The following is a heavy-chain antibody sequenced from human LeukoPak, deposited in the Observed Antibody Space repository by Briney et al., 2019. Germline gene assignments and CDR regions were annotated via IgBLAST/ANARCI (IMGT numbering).Heavy chain of an antibody. Sequence: GGSLRLSCAASGFTFSSYSMNWVRQAPGKGLEWVSYISSSSSTIYYADSVKGRFTISRDNAKNSLYLQMNSLRAEDTAVYYCARNLDRGYSYGNDYWGQGTLVTVSS. D-gene: IGHD5-18*01. V-gene: IGHV3-48*04. CDR3: ARNLDRGYSYGNDY. J-gene: IGHJ4*02. CDR1: GFTFSSYS. CDR2: ISSSSSTI.